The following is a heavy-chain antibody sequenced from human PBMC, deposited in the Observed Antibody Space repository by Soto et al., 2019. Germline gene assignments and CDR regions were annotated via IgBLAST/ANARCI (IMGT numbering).Heavy chain of an antibody. CDR1: GFTFSSYA. V-gene: IGHV3-30-3*01. CDR3: ARDLKSVWDTAMVPGDY. J-gene: IGHJ4*02. CDR2: ISYDGSNK. D-gene: IGHD5-18*01. Sequence: QVQLVESGGGVVQPGRSLRLSCAASGFTFSSYAMHWVRQAPGKGLEWVAVISYDGSNKYYADSVKGRFTISRDNSKNTPYLQMNSLRAEDTAVYYCARDLKSVWDTAMVPGDYWGQGTLVTVSS.